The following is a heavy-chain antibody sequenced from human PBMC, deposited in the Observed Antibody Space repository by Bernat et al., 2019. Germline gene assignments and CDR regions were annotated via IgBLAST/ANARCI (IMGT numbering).Heavy chain of an antibody. Sequence: QVQLVESGGGVVQPGRSLRLSCAASGFTFSSYGMHWVRQAPGKGLEWVAVISYDGSNKYYADSVKGRFTISRDNSKNTLYLQMNSLRAEDTAVHYCAKGMLGATGMDYWGQGTLVTVSS. CDR1: GFTFSSYG. J-gene: IGHJ4*02. D-gene: IGHD1-26*01. V-gene: IGHV3-30*18. CDR3: AKGMLGATGMDY. CDR2: ISYDGSNK.